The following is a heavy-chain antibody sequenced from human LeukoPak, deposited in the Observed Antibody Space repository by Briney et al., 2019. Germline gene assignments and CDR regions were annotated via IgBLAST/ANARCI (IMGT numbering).Heavy chain of an antibody. CDR1: GGSISSYY. CDR2: IYYGGST. D-gene: IGHD2/OR15-2a*01. CDR3: ARHLSARDAFDI. V-gene: IGHV4-59*08. Sequence: SETLSLTCTVSGGSISSYYGSWIRQPPGKGLEGIGYIYYGGSTNYNPSLKSRVTISVDTSKNQFSLKLSSVTAADTAVYYCARHLSARDAFDIWGQGTMVTVSS. J-gene: IGHJ3*02.